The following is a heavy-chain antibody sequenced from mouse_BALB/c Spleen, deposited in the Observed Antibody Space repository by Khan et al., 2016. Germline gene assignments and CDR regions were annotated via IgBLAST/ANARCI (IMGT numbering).Heavy chain of an antibody. CDR1: GYTFTSYW. D-gene: IGHD2-3*01. Sequence: QVQLQQSGAELVRPGASVKLSCKASGYTFTSYWMNWVQQRPGQGLEWIGMIDPSDSETHYNQMFKDKATLTVDKSSSTAYMQLSSLTCEDFTVYDSARDDVYWFAYWGQGTLVTVSA. V-gene: IGHV1-61*01. J-gene: IGHJ3*01. CDR3: ARDDVYWFAY. CDR2: IDPSDSET.